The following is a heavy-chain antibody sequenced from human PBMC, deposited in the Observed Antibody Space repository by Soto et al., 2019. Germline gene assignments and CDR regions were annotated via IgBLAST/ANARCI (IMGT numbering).Heavy chain of an antibody. CDR2: ISAYNGNT. D-gene: IGHD3-10*01. Sequence: GASVKVSCKASGYTFSSYGISWVRQAPGQGLEWMGWISAYNGNTNYAQKLQGRVTMTTDTSTSTAYMELRSLRSDDTAVYYCAREVLWFGEFHNWFDPWGQGTLVTVSS. J-gene: IGHJ5*02. CDR3: AREVLWFGEFHNWFDP. V-gene: IGHV1-18*01. CDR1: GYTFSSYG.